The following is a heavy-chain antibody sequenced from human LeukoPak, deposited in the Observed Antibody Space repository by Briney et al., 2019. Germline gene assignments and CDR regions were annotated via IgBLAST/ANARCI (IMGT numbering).Heavy chain of an antibody. CDR3: ARDLRYSSSWYNWFDP. D-gene: IGHD6-13*01. CDR1: GGSISSGSYY. J-gene: IGHJ5*02. CDR2: IYTSGST. V-gene: IGHV4-61*02. Sequence: SETLSLTYTVSGGSISSGSYYWSWIRQPAGKGLKWIGRIYTSGSTNYNPSLKSRVTISVDTSKNQFSLKLSSVTAADTAVYYCARDLRYSSSWYNWFDPWGQGAMVTVSS.